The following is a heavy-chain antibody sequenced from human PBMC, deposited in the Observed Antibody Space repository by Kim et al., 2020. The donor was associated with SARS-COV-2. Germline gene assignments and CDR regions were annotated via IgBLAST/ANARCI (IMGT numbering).Heavy chain of an antibody. CDR3: ASGRSGSYPNWFDP. V-gene: IGHV1-24*01. D-gene: IGHD3-10*01. Sequence: AQKFQGRVTMTEDTSTDTAYMELSSLRSEDTAVYYCASGRSGSYPNWFDPWGQGTLVTVSS. J-gene: IGHJ5*02.